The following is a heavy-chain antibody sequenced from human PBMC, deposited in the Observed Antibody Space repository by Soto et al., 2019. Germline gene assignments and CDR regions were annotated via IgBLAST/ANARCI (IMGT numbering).Heavy chain of an antibody. CDR2: IVPILGSA. Sequence: QVQLVQSGAEVKKPGSSVRVSCKASGGTFTSFAFSWVRQAPGQGLEWMGGIVPILGSANYARNFQDRVTITADQSTTTAYMELSSLRSEDTAVYYCASPRGYRGGWYTYFDYWGQGTLVTVSS. CDR3: ASPRGYRGGWYTYFDY. V-gene: IGHV1-69*01. CDR1: GGTFTSFA. J-gene: IGHJ4*02. D-gene: IGHD6-19*01.